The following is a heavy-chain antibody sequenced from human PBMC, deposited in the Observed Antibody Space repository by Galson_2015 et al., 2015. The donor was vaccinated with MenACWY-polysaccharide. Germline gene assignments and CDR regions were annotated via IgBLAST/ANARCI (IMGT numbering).Heavy chain of an antibody. CDR3: ARHVIGGGYFDY. Sequence: SVKVSCKAPGYTFSRYPIHWVRQAPGQRIEWMGWITGGNGDTKYSEKFQGRVTITKDTSANTVYMELSSLRYEDTAVYYCARHVIGGGYFDYWGQGTLVTVSS. CDR1: GYTFSRYP. J-gene: IGHJ4*02. D-gene: IGHD2/OR15-2a*01. V-gene: IGHV1-3*01. CDR2: ITGGNGDT.